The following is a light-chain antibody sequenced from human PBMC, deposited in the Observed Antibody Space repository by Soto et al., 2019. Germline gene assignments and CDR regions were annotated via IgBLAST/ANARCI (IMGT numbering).Light chain of an antibody. CDR3: QQTYTMPVT. V-gene: IGKV1-39*01. Sequence: DIQMTQSPSSLSASVGDRVTITCRASQSISSYLNWYQQKPGKAPNLLIYTASSLESGVPSRFSGSGSATDFTLSINSLQPEDFATYFCQQTYTMPVTFGQGTRLEMK. CDR2: TAS. J-gene: IGKJ2*01. CDR1: QSISSY.